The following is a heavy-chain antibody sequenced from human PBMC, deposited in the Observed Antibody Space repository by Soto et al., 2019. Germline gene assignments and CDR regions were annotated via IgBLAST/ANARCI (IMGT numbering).Heavy chain of an antibody. J-gene: IGHJ4*02. D-gene: IGHD5-18*01. V-gene: IGHV1-69*12. CDR3: ASGIQLWLRRINNGYSG. CDR2: IIPMFGTA. Sequence: QVQLVQSGAEVKKPESSVKVSCKAPGGTFSTYAISWVRQAPGQGLEWMGGIIPMFGTANYAQRFQDRVTITADESTNTVYMELSSLRSEDTAVDFCASGIQLWLRRINNGYSGWGQGNLVTVSS. CDR1: GGTFSTYA.